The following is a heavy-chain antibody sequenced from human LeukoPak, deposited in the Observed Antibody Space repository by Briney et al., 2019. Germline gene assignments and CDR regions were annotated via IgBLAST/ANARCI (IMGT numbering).Heavy chain of an antibody. J-gene: IGHJ3*02. Sequence: PSETLSLTCAVYGGSFSGYYWSWIRQPPGKGLEWIGEINHSGSTNYNPSLESRVTISVDTSKNQFSLKLSSVTAADTAVYYCARGAVVVVAANPLVIWGQGTMVTVSS. V-gene: IGHV4-34*01. CDR2: INHSGST. D-gene: IGHD2-15*01. CDR1: GGSFSGYY. CDR3: ARGAVVVVAANPLVI.